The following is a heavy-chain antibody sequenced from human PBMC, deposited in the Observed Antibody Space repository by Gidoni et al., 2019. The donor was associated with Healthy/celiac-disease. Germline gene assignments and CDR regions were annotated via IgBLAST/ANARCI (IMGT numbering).Heavy chain of an antibody. CDR1: GGSISSSSYY. CDR3: ARLRDYYGMDV. V-gene: IGHV4-39*01. J-gene: IGHJ6*02. Sequence: QLQLPESCPGLVKPSEPLSLTCTVSGGSISSSSYYWGWIRQPPGKGLEWIWSIYYSGNTYYNPSLKSRVTISVDTSKNQCSLKLSSVTAADTAVYYCARLRDYYGMDVWGQGTTVTVSS. CDR2: IYYSGNT.